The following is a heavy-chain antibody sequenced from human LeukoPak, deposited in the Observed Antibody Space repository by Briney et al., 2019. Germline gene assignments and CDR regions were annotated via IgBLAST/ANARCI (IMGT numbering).Heavy chain of an antibody. D-gene: IGHD2/OR15-2a*01. Sequence: GRSLRLSCAASGFSFNIHGITWVRQAPGKGLEWVSAISANGGTTYYADSVKGRFTISRDNAKNSLYLQMDSLRAEDTAVYYCARVLDNSSSRYQSLKYWGQGTLVTVSS. CDR1: GFSFNIHG. CDR3: ARVLDNSSSRYQSLKY. CDR2: ISANGGTT. V-gene: IGHV3-23*01. J-gene: IGHJ4*02.